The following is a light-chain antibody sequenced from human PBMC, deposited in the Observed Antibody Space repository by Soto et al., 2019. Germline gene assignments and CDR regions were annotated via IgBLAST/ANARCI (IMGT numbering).Light chain of an antibody. CDR2: DVS. J-gene: IGKJ1*01. CDR1: QSISSW. CDR3: QQYNSYSPT. Sequence: DIQMTQSPSTLSTSVGDRVTITCRASQSISSWLAWYQQKPGKAPKLLIFDVSSLHTGVPSRFSGSGSGTEFTLTISSLQPDDFATCYCQQYNSYSPTFGQGTKVEIK. V-gene: IGKV1-5*01.